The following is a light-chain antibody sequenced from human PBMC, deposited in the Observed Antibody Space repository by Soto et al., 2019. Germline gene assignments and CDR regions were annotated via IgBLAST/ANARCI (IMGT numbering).Light chain of an antibody. CDR2: GAS. CDR1: QFISSNY. Sequence: VMTQSPATLSFSPGDRATLSCRASQFISSNYLSWYQQKPGQAPRLLIYGASTRATGIPDRFSGSGSETDFTLTISSLQPEDFAVYYCQQDYNLPWTFGHGTKVDIK. V-gene: IGKV3D-7*01. J-gene: IGKJ1*01. CDR3: QQDYNLPWT.